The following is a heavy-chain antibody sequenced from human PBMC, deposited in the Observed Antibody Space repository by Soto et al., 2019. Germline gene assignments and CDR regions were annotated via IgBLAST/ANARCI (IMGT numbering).Heavy chain of an antibody. V-gene: IGHV1-46*01. CDR3: ARGGPVVVVTAALDY. D-gene: IGHD2-21*02. J-gene: IGHJ4*02. CDR1: GDTFTDYY. CDR2: VNPSGGHT. Sequence: QVQLMQSGAEVKKPGASVKVSCKASGDTFTDYYIHWVRQAPGQGLEWMGTVNPSGGHTTYAQHFLGRVTITRDTSTSTIYMEPTSLTSDDTAVYYCARGGPVVVVTAALDYWGQGTLVTVSS.